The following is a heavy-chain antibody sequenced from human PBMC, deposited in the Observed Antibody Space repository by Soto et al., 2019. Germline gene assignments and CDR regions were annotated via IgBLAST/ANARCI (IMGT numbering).Heavy chain of an antibody. CDR3: ARDGVNRELDY. CDR2: IKQDGSEK. V-gene: IGHV3-7*01. J-gene: IGHJ4*02. CDR1: GFTFSSYW. Sequence: AGSLRLSCAASGFTFSSYWMSWVRQAPGKGLEWVANIKQDGSEKYYVDSVKGRFTISRDNAKNSLYLQMNSLRAEDTAVYYCARDGVNRELDYWGQGTLVTVSS. D-gene: IGHD3-3*01.